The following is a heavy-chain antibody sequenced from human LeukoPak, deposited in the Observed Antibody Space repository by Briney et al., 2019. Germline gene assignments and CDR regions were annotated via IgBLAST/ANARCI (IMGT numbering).Heavy chain of an antibody. CDR1: GGSISSYY. D-gene: IGHD3-10*01. Sequence: PSETLSLTCTVSGGSISSYYWSWIRQPPGKGLEWIGYIYYSGSTNYDPSLKSRVNISVDTSKNQFSMKLSSVTAADTGVFYCAANSGEYNSLGSSYKVWGQGTLVTVSS. J-gene: IGHJ4*02. CDR3: AANSGEYNSLGSSYKV. V-gene: IGHV4-59*08. CDR2: IYYSGST.